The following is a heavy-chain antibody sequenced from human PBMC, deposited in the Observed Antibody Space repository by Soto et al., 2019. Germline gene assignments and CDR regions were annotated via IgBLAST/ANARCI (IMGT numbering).Heavy chain of an antibody. J-gene: IGHJ4*02. Sequence: ASVKVSCKASGYTFTEYYIHWVRQAPGQGLEWMGWINPSSGVTKSAQRFQGSVTMTRDTSITTAYMEMTRLTSDDTAVYYCARGGCTDGVCPYYFDYRGRGTLVTVSS. CDR2: INPSSGVT. CDR1: GYTFTEYY. CDR3: ARGGCTDGVCPYYFDY. V-gene: IGHV1-2*02. D-gene: IGHD2-8*01.